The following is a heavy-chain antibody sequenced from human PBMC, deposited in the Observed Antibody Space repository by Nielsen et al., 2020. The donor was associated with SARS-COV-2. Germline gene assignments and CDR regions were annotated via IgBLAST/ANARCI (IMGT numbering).Heavy chain of an antibody. V-gene: IGHV4-39*01. D-gene: IGHD1-14*01. Sequence: SETLSLTCTVSGGSTSSSSYYWGWIRQPPGKGLEWIGSIYYSGSTYYNPSLKSRVTISVDTSKNQFSLKLSSVTAADTAVYYCAIPSTGDGAFDIWGQGTMVTVSS. CDR2: IYYSGST. CDR3: AIPSTGDGAFDI. CDR1: GGSTSSSSYY. J-gene: IGHJ3*02.